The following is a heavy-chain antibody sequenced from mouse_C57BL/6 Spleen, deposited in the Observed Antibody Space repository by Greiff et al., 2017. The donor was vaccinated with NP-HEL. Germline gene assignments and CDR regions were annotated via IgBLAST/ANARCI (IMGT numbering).Heavy chain of an antibody. D-gene: IGHD2-1*01. CDR3: ARDRDYGKPYWDFDV. CDR1: GYSFTSGYY. Sequence: EVQLLESGPGLVKPSQSLSLTCSVTGYSFTSGYYWNLIRQFPGNKLEWMGYISYDGSNNYNPSLKNRISLTPDTSKNQFFLKLSSLTTEDTATSDGARDRDYGKPYWDFDVWGTGTTVTVSS. V-gene: IGHV3-6*01. CDR2: ISYDGSN. J-gene: IGHJ1*03.